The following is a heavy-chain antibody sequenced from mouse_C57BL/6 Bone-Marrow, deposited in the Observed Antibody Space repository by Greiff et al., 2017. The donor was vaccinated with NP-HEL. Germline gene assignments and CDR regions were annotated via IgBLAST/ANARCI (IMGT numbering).Heavy chain of an antibody. Sequence: QVQLQQPGADLVKPGASVKLSCQASGYTFTSSWMHWVKQRPGRGLEWIGRIDPNSGGTKFTEKFKTKATLPVDKPSSTAYMQLSSLTSEDSAVYDCARYYYGSRGWYFDVWGTGTTVTVSS. CDR1: GYTFTSSW. J-gene: IGHJ1*03. D-gene: IGHD1-1*01. V-gene: IGHV1-72*01. CDR3: ARYYYGSRGWYFDV. CDR2: IDPNSGGT.